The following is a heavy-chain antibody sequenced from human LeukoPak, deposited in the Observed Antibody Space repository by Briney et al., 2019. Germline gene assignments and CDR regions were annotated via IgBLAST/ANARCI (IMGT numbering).Heavy chain of an antibody. V-gene: IGHV1-46*01. CDR3: AREYYDFWSGYYGYNWFDP. J-gene: IGHJ5*02. D-gene: IGHD3-3*01. CDR1: GYTFTSYY. Sequence: ASVNVSCKASGYTFTSYYMHWVRQAPGQGLEWMGIINPSGGSTSYARKFQGRVTMTRDTSTSTVYMELSSLRSEDTAVYYCAREYYDFWSGYYGYNWFDPWGQGTLVTVSS. CDR2: INPSGGST.